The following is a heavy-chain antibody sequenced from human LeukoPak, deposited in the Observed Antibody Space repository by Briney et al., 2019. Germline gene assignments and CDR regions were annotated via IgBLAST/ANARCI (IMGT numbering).Heavy chain of an antibody. CDR1: GGSFSGYY. D-gene: IGHD2-15*01. CDR3: ARVDYSGGRYFFDY. Sequence: SETLSLTCAVYGGSFSGYYWSWIRQPPGKGLEWIGYFFYSGSTYYNPSLKSRVTISVDTSKNQFSLKLNSVTAADTAVYFCARVDYSGGRYFFDYWGQGTLVTVSS. J-gene: IGHJ4*02. V-gene: IGHV4-59*12. CDR2: FFYSGST.